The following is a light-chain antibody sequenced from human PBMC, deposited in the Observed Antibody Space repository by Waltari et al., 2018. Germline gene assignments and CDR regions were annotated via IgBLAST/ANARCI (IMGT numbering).Light chain of an antibody. CDR1: ALPKQY. CDR3: QSADSSGTYDVV. V-gene: IGLV3-25*03. J-gene: IGLJ2*01. Sequence: SYELTQPPSVSVSPGQTARITCSGDALPKQYAYWYQQKPGQAPVLVIYKDSERPSGIPERFSGSSSGTTSTLTISGVQAEDEADYYCQSADSSGTYDVVFGGGTKLTVL. CDR2: KDS.